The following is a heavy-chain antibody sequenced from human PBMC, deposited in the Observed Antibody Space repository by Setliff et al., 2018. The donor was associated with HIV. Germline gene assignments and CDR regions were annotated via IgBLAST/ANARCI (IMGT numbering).Heavy chain of an antibody. CDR3: ARPQGGGFDY. V-gene: IGHV5-51*01. J-gene: IGHJ4*02. CDR1: GYSFFSSW. CDR2: IYPADSDT. D-gene: IGHD3-16*01. Sequence: PGESLKISCQSSGYSFFSSWIAWVRQMPGKGLEWMGIIYPADSDTRYSPSLQGQVTISADKSMDTAYLQWSSLKASDTAMYYCARPQGGGFDYWGQGTLVTVSS.